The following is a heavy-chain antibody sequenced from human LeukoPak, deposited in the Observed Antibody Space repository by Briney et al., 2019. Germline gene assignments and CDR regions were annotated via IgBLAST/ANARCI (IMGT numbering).Heavy chain of an antibody. J-gene: IGHJ4*02. CDR1: GFTFSNYA. CDR2: ISGSGGTT. Sequence: GGSLRLSCVASGFTFSNYAMSWVGQAPGKGLEWVSGISGSGGTTYYAASVKGRFTISRDNSKNTFYLQMNSLTAVDTAVYYCAKFFDSSGYYYFDYWGQGTLVPVSS. V-gene: IGHV3-23*01. D-gene: IGHD3-22*01. CDR3: AKFFDSSGYYYFDY.